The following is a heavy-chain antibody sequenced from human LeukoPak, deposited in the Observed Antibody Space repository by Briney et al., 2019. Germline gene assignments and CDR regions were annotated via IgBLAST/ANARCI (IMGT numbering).Heavy chain of an antibody. CDR3: ARGLRTFDY. CDR2: INHSGST. V-gene: IGHV4-34*01. J-gene: IGHJ4*02. Sequence: SETPSLTCAVSGGSFSGYYWSWIRQPPGKGLEWIGEINHSGSTNYNPSLKSRVTISVDTSKNQFSLKLSSVTAADTAVYYCARGLRTFDYWGQGTLVTVSS. D-gene: IGHD4-17*01. CDR1: GGSFSGYY.